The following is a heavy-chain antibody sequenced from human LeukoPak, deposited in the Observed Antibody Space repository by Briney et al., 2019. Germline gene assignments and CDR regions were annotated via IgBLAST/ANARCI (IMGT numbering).Heavy chain of an antibody. V-gene: IGHV1-8*01. D-gene: IGHD6-13*01. Sequence: ASVKVSCKASGYTFTSYGINWVRQATGQGLEWMGWMNPNSGNTGYAQKFQGRVTMTRNTSISTAYMELSSLRSEDTAAYYCARGAFYSSSWYAFYYYYGMDVWGQGTTVTVSS. CDR1: GYTFTSYG. CDR2: MNPNSGNT. J-gene: IGHJ6*02. CDR3: ARGAFYSSSWYAFYYYYGMDV.